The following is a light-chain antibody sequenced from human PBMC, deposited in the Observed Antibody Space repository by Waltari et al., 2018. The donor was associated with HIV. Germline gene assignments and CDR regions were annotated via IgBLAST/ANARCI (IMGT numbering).Light chain of an antibody. J-gene: IGKJ5*01. CDR3: MQGTHWPIT. CDR1: QSLVYNDGNTY. CDR2: KVS. Sequence: VVVTPSPLSLPITLGQPASISCTSSQSLVYNDGNTYLNWFQQRPGQSPRRLIYKVSNRDSGVPDRFSGSGSGTDFTLKISRVEAEDVGVYYCMQGTHWPITFGQGTRLEIK. V-gene: IGKV2-30*01.